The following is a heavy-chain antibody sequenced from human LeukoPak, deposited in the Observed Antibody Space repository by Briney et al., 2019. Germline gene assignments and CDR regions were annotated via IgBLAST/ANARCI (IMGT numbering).Heavy chain of an antibody. CDR1: GGSVSGHF. Sequence: PSDTLSLTCTVSGGSVSGHFWSWFRRPPGKGLENIGYIHSSGSTNYNPSYKSRATVSLEMSKNQFSLSLSSVTAADTAVYYCARDPGDHDWYNFDFWGQGILVTVSS. CDR3: ARDPGDHDWYNFDF. J-gene: IGHJ4*02. V-gene: IGHV4-59*02. D-gene: IGHD3-9*01. CDR2: IHSSGST.